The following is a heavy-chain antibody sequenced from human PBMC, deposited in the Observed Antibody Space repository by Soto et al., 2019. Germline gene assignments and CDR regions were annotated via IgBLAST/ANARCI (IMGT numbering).Heavy chain of an antibody. Sequence: QVQLQESGPGLVKPSETLSLTCTVSGGSISSYFWSWIRQPPGKGLEWVGYIYYSGSTNYNPSLKSRVTISVDTSQNQFSLELSSVTAADTAVYYCARGFTGDWYFDLWGRGTLVTVSS. CDR2: IYYSGST. V-gene: IGHV4-59*01. J-gene: IGHJ2*01. CDR3: ARGFTGDWYFDL. D-gene: IGHD1-26*01. CDR1: GGSISSYF.